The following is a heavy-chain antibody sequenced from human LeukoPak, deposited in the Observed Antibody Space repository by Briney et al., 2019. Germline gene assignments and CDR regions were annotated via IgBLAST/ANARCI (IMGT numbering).Heavy chain of an antibody. CDR2: IIPIFGTA. CDR3: AREFLVGATWPFDI. CDR1: GGTFSSYA. D-gene: IGHD1-26*01. Sequence: GSSVKVSCKASGGTFSSYAISWVRQAPGQGLEWMGGIIPIFGTANYAQKFQGRVTITADESTSTAYMELSSLRSEDTAVYYCAREFLVGATWPFDIWGQGAMVTVSS. V-gene: IGHV1-69*01. J-gene: IGHJ3*02.